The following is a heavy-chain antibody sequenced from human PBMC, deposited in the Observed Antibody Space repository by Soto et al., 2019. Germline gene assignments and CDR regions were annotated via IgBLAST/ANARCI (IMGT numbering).Heavy chain of an antibody. CDR1: GGTFSSYT. V-gene: IGHV1-69*02. D-gene: IGHD1-7*01. Sequence: QVQLVQSGAAVKKPGSSVKVSCKASGGTFSSYTISWVRQAPGQGLEWMGRIIPILGIANYAQKFQGRVTITADKSTSTAYMELSSLRSEDTAVYYCARASYLNSYYFDYWGQGTLVTVSS. CDR2: IIPILGIA. CDR3: ARASYLNSYYFDY. J-gene: IGHJ4*02.